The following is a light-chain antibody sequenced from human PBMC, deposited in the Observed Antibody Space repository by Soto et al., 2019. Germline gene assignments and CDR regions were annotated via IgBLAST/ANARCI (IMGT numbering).Light chain of an antibody. CDR3: QQYDSSPRT. J-gene: IGKJ1*01. CDR1: QSVDSNF. V-gene: IGKV3-20*01. Sequence: EIVLTQSPGTLSLSPGEEATLSCRASQSVDSNFLAWYQQKPGQAPRLLIYDTSSRATGIPDRFSGSGSGTDFTLTISRLEPEDFAVYHCQQYDSSPRTFGQGTKVDIK. CDR2: DTS.